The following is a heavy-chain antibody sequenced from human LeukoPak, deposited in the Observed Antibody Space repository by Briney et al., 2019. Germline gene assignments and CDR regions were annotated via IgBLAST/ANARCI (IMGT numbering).Heavy chain of an antibody. Sequence: GGSLRLSCAASGFAFNNYAMSWVRQAPGMGLEWLSYVGGSGGATYYAASVKGRFTISRDNSKNTVYLQMGSLRAEDTAVYYCAKNRGGTYKYYMDVWGNGTTATVSS. CDR1: GFAFNNYA. CDR3: AKNRGGTYKYYMDV. J-gene: IGHJ6*03. CDR2: VGGSGGAT. V-gene: IGHV3-23*01. D-gene: IGHD1-1*01.